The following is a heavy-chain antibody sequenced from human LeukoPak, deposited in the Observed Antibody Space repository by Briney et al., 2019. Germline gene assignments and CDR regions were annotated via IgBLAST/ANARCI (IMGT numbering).Heavy chain of an antibody. D-gene: IGHD1-26*01. CDR3: ARGSLRLGYYYGMDV. V-gene: IGHV3-53*01. Sequence: GGSLRLSCAASGFTVSSNYMSWVRQAPGKGLEWVSVIYSGGSTYYADSVKGRFTISRDNSKNTLYLQMNSLRAEDTAVYYCARGSLRLGYYYGMDVWGQGTTVTVSS. J-gene: IGHJ6*02. CDR2: IYSGGST. CDR1: GFTVSSNY.